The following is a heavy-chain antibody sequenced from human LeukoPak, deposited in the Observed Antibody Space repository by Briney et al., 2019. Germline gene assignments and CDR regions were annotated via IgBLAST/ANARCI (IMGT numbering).Heavy chain of an antibody. J-gene: IGHJ6*02. Sequence: GASVKVSCKASGYTFINYAMHWVRQAPGQRLEWMGWINAGNGNTKYSQKFQGRVTITRDTSASTAYMELSSLRSEDTAVYYCARVYVTAVAGYYYYYGMDVWGQGTTVTVSS. D-gene: IGHD6-19*01. CDR3: ARVYVTAVAGYYYYYGMDV. V-gene: IGHV1-3*01. CDR2: INAGNGNT. CDR1: GYTFINYA.